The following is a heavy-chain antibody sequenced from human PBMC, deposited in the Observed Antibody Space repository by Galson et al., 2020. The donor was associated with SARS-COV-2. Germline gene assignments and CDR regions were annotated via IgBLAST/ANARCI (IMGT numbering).Heavy chain of an antibody. CDR2: IIPIFGTA. CDR3: ARLHQGGDDRGYYYYMDV. V-gene: IGHV1-69*13. Sequence: SVKVSCKASGGTFSNYAISWVRQAPGQGLEWMGGIIPIFGTANYAQKFQGRVTITADESTNTAYMELSSLRSEDTAVYYCARLHQGGDDRGYYYYMDVWGKGTTVTVSS. CDR1: GGTFSNYA. J-gene: IGHJ6*03. D-gene: IGHD3-22*01.